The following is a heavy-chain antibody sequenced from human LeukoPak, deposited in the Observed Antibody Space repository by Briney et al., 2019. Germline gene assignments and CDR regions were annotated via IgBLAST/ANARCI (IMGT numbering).Heavy chain of an antibody. CDR3: ARAEYCSGGSCYSPLNWFDP. CDR1: GYTFTGYY. V-gene: IGHV1-2*02. Sequence: ASVKVSCKASGYTFTGYYMHWVRQAPGQGLEWMEWINPNSGGTNYAQKFQGRVTMTRDTSISTAYMELSRLRSDDTAVYYCARAEYCSGGSCYSPLNWFDPWGQGTLVTVSS. CDR2: INPNSGGT. D-gene: IGHD2-15*01. J-gene: IGHJ5*02.